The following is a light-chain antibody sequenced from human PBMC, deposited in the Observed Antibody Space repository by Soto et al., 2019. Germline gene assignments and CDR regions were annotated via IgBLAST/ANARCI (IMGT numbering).Light chain of an antibody. CDR3: SSYAGRETGV. CDR2: EVF. J-gene: IGLJ1*01. V-gene: IGLV2-8*01. CDR1: SNDIGACNY. Sequence: QSALTQPPSASGSPGQSVTISCTGTSNDIGACNYVSWYQQYPGKAPKLIIYEVFRRPSGVPDRFSGSKSGNTASLTVSGLQPEDEADYYCSSYAGRETGVFGTGTKLTVL.